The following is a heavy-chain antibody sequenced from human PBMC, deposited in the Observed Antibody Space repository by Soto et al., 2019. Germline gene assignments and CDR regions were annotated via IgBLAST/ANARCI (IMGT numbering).Heavy chain of an antibody. CDR2: ISYDGSNK. Sequence: QVQLVGSGGGVVQPGRSLRLSCAASGFTFSSYGMHWVRQAPGKGLEWVAVISYDGSNKYYADSVKGRFTISRDNSKNTLYLQMNSLRAEDTAVYYCAKEADSSSWYLGYYYYYYGMDVWGQGTTVTVSS. V-gene: IGHV3-30*18. D-gene: IGHD6-13*01. CDR1: GFTFSSYG. J-gene: IGHJ6*02. CDR3: AKEADSSSWYLGYYYYYYGMDV.